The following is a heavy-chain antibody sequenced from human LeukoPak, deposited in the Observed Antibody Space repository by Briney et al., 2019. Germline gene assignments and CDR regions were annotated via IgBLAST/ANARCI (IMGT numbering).Heavy chain of an antibody. Sequence: PGGSLRLSCATSGFIFSNYWMSWVRRAPGKGLEWVANIKQDGSDKYYVDSVKGRFTISRDNAKNSLYLQMNSLRAEDTAVYYCARWDIVATLLTTYWYFDLWGRGTLVTVSS. CDR3: ARWDIVATLLTTYWYFDL. CDR2: IKQDGSDK. CDR1: GFIFSNYW. J-gene: IGHJ2*01. V-gene: IGHV3-7*01. D-gene: IGHD5-12*01.